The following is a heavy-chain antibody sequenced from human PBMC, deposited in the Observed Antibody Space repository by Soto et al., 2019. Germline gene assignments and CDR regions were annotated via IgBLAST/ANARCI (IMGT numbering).Heavy chain of an antibody. J-gene: IGHJ4*02. CDR1: GGSFSGYY. CDR3: ARKSEGIYDSSGYLLDY. Sequence: PSETLSLTCAVYGGSFSGYYWSWIRQPPGKGLEWIGEINHSGSTNYNPSLKSRVTISVDTSKNQFSLKLSSVTAADTAVYYCARKSEGIYDSSGYLLDYWGQGPLLTVSS. CDR2: INHSGST. D-gene: IGHD3-22*01. V-gene: IGHV4-34*01.